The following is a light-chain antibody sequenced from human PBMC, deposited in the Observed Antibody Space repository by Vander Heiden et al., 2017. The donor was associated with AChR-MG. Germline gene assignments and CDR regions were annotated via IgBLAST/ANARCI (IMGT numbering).Light chain of an antibody. Sequence: EIVLTQSPGTLSLPPGERATLSCRASQSVNSNYLAWYQQKPAQSPRLLIYGASSRATGIPDRFSGYGSGTDFTLTISRLEPEDFAVYYCQHYGTSPGYAFGQGTKLEIK. V-gene: IGKV3-20*01. CDR1: QSVNSNY. CDR2: GAS. J-gene: IGKJ2*01. CDR3: QHYGTSPGYA.